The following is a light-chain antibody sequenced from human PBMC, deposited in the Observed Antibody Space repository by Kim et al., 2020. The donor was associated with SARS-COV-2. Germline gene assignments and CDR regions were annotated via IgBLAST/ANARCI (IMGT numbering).Light chain of an antibody. V-gene: IGKV3-20*01. CDR2: GAS. CDR3: QQYGSSPPVT. J-gene: IGKJ5*01. Sequence: PVVRATRSCRSSQSVSSSYLSWYQQQPGRAPRLLIYGASSRATGITDRFSGSGSGTDFTLTISRLEPEDFAVYYCQQYGSSPPVTFGQGTRLEIK. CDR1: QSVSSSY.